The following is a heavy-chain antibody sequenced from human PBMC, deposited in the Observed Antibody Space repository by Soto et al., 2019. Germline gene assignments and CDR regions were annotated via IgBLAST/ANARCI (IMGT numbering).Heavy chain of an antibody. Sequence: EVQLVESGGGLVQPGRSLRLSCAASGFTFDDYAMHWVRQAPGKGLEWVSGISWNSGSIGYADSVKGRFTISRDNANNSLYLQMNSLRAEDTALYYCVRAAAGTSVEDAFDIWGQGTMVTVSS. CDR2: ISWNSGSI. D-gene: IGHD6-13*01. CDR1: GFTFDDYA. V-gene: IGHV3-9*01. CDR3: VRAAAGTSVEDAFDI. J-gene: IGHJ3*02.